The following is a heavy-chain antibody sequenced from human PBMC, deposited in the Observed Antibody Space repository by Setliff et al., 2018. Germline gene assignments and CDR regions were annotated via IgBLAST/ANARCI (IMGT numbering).Heavy chain of an antibody. CDR2: IYTSGST. D-gene: IGHD3-22*01. CDR3: ARHPHYDSSGYRDY. CDR1: GGSISSGSYY. V-gene: IGHV4-61*02. J-gene: IGHJ4*02. Sequence: TLSLTCTVSGGSISSGSYYWGWIRQPAGKGLEWIGRIYTSGSTNYNPSLKSRVTISVDTSKNQFSLKLSSVTAADTAVYYCARHPHYDSSGYRDYWGQGTLVTVPQ.